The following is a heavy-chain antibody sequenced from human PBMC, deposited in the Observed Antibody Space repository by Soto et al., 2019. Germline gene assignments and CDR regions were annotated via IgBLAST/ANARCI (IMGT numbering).Heavy chain of an antibody. CDR3: AKDRWPRAANYFDY. CDR2: INSDGNST. D-gene: IGHD6-25*01. CDR1: GFTFSPFW. V-gene: IGHV3-74*01. Sequence: PGGSLRLSCAASGFTFSPFWMHWVRQVPGKGPVWVSRINSDGNSTSYADSVKGRFTISRDNSKNTLYLQMNSLRAEDTAVYYCAKDRWPRAANYFDYWGQGTLVTVSS. J-gene: IGHJ4*02.